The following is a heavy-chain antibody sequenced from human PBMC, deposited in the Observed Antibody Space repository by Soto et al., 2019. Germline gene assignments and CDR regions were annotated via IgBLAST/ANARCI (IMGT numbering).Heavy chain of an antibody. CDR3: ARDLPSIVARPCGWFDP. D-gene: IGHD6-6*01. CDR1: GYTFTSYG. V-gene: IGHV1-18*01. J-gene: IGHJ5*02. CDR2: ISAYNGNT. Sequence: QVQLVQSGAEVKKPGASVKVSCKASGYTFTSYGISWVRQAPGQGLEWMGWISAYNGNTNYAQKLQGRVTMTTDTSTSTSYMELRSLRSDDTAVYYCARDLPSIVARPCGWFDPWGQGTLVTVSS.